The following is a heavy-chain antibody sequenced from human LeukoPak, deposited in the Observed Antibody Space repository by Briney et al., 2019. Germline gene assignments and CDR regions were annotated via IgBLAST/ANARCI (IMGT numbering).Heavy chain of an antibody. D-gene: IGHD4-23*01. Sequence: GGSLRLSCAASGFTFSSYVMNWVRQAPGKGLEWVSGISGSGGYTYYADSVKGRFTISRDNSKNTLYLQMNSLRAEDTAVYYCAKEPYGGDYWGQGTLVTVSS. CDR3: AKEPYGGDY. CDR1: GFTFSSYV. J-gene: IGHJ4*02. V-gene: IGHV3-23*01. CDR2: ISGSGGYT.